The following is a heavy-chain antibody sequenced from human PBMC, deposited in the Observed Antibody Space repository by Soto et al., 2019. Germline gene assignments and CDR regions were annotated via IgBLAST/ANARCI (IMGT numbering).Heavy chain of an antibody. CDR2: IVVGSGNT. Sequence: SVKVSCKASGFTFTSSAVQWVRQARGQRLEWIGWIVVGSGNTNYAQKFQERVTITRDISTSTAYMELSSLRSEDTAVYYCAAEGRSSGWYGIDYFDYWGQGTLVTVSS. D-gene: IGHD6-19*01. J-gene: IGHJ4*02. V-gene: IGHV1-58*01. CDR3: AAEGRSSGWYGIDYFDY. CDR1: GFTFTSSA.